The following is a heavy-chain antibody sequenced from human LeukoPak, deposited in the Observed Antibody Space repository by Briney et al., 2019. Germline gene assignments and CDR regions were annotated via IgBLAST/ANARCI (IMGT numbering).Heavy chain of an antibody. CDR2: ISSSGSTI. Sequence: GGSLRLSCAASGFTFSSYETNWVRQAPGKGLEWVSYISSSGSTIYHADSVKGRFTISRDNAKNSLYLQMNSLRAEDTAVYYCAREGNYYYYYMDVWGKGTTVTVSS. J-gene: IGHJ6*03. V-gene: IGHV3-48*03. CDR1: GFTFSSYE. CDR3: AREGNYYYYYMDV.